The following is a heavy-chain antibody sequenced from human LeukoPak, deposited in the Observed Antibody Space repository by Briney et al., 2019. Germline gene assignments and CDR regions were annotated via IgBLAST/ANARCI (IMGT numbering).Heavy chain of an antibody. CDR1: GFTFSDYY. D-gene: IGHD2-2*01. CDR2: ISSDNTTA. Sequence: GGSLRLSCVVSGFTFSDYYMSWIRQAPGKGLEWVSYISSDNTTAYYADSVKGRFTISRDNSKTTLYLQMNSLITEDTAVYYCAKGGVVLVPATYFDYWGQGTLVTVSS. CDR3: AKGGVVLVPATYFDY. J-gene: IGHJ4*02. V-gene: IGHV3-11*04.